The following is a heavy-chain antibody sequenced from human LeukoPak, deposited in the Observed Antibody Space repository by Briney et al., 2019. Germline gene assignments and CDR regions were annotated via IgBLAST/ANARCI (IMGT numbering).Heavy chain of an antibody. CDR1: GGSFSGYY. D-gene: IGHD3-3*01. V-gene: IGHV4-34*01. CDR2: INHRGST. CDR3: ARGLRAIDY. J-gene: IGHJ4*02. Sequence: PSETLSLTCAVHGGSFSGYYWSWIRQPPGKGRGWIGEINHRGSTTYNPSLKSRVTISVAPSKNQFSLKLSSVTAADTAVYYCARGLRAIDYWGQGTLVTVSS.